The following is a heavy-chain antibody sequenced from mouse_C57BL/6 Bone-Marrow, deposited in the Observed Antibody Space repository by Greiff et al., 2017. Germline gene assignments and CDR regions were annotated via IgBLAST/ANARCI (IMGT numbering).Heavy chain of an antibody. CDR2: IDPEDGDT. V-gene: IGHV14-1*01. CDR3: TTRLGGVL. Sequence: VQLQQSGAELVRPGASVKLSCTASGFNIKDYYMHWVKQRPEQGLEWIGRIDPEDGDTEYAPKFQGKATMTADTSSNTASLQLSRLTSEDAAVYYCTTRLGGVLGGQGTLVTVSA. D-gene: IGHD3-3*01. CDR1: GFNIKDYY. J-gene: IGHJ3*01.